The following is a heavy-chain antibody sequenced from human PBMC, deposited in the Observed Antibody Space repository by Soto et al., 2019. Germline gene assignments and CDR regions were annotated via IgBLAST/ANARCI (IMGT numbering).Heavy chain of an antibody. Sequence: QVQLMESGGGVVQPGKSLRLSCVASGFTFQNHAMYWIRQAPGKGLEWVALIAYDGRTKYSDAVRGRFAVSRDNSKSTQYLQMNSLRPEDTAVYYCATSTSVTFDSWGRGALVIVSS. CDR3: ATSTSVTFDS. CDR1: GFTFQNHA. J-gene: IGHJ4*02. D-gene: IGHD4-4*01. CDR2: IAYDGRTK. V-gene: IGHV3-30*09.